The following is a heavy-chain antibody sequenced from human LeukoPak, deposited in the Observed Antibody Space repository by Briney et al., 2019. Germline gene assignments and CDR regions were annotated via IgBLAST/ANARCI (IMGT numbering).Heavy chain of an antibody. CDR2: IHHKEST. J-gene: IGHJ6*03. Sequence: SETLSLTCAVYGGSFSGYYWSWIRQPPGKGLEWIGEIHHKESTNYSPSLKSRVTISIDTSKNQFSLKLSSVTAADTAVYYCARGMVRGFINTSYYYYYMDVWGEGATVTVSS. CDR3: ARGMVRGFINTSYYYYYMDV. V-gene: IGHV4-34*01. CDR1: GGSFSGYY. D-gene: IGHD3-10*01.